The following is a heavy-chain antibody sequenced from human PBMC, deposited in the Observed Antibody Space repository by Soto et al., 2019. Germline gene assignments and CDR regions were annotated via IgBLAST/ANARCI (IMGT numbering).Heavy chain of an antibody. CDR3: ARDHSISSSGAWWLDP. V-gene: IGHV1-46*01. J-gene: IGHJ5*02. CDR2: INPSGGST. CDR1: GYTFTINW. D-gene: IGHD6-13*01. Sequence: ASVKVSCKASGYTFTINWIHCVLLAALQGLEWMGIINPSGGSTYYAQKFQGRVTLTRDTSTSTVYMELTSLTSEDTAVYYCARDHSISSSGAWWLDPWGQGTLVTVSS.